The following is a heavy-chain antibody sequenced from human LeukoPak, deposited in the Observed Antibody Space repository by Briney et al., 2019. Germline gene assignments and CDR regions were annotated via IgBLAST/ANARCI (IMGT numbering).Heavy chain of an antibody. J-gene: IGHJ4*02. D-gene: IGHD6-19*01. V-gene: IGHV4-38-2*02. Sequence: SETLSLTCTVSGYSISSGYYWGWIRQPPGKGQEWIGSIYHSGSTYYNPSLKSRVTISVDTSKNQFSLKLSSVTAADTAVYYCARGIAVAGNDYWGQGTLVTVSS. CDR1: GYSISSGYY. CDR2: IYHSGST. CDR3: ARGIAVAGNDY.